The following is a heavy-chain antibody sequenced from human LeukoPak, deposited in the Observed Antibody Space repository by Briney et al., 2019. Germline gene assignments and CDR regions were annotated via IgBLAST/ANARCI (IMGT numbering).Heavy chain of an antibody. CDR1: GFTFSSYS. CDR2: ISSSSSTI. D-gene: IGHD4-17*01. J-gene: IGHJ1*01. V-gene: IGHV3-48*01. Sequence: GGSLRLSCAASGFTFSSYSMNWVRQAPGKGLEWVSYISSSSSTIYYADSVRGRFTISRDNAKNSLYLQMNSLRAEDTAVYYCASDPPGYGDYDEVGYFQHWGQGTLVTVSS. CDR3: ASDPPGYGDYDEVGYFQH.